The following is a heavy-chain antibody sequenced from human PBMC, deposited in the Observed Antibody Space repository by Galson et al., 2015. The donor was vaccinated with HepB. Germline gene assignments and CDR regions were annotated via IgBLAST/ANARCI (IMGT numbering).Heavy chain of an antibody. CDR2: ISAYNGNT. CDR1: GYTFTSYG. D-gene: IGHD6-19*01. Sequence: SVKVSCKASGYTFTSYGISWVRQAPGQGLEWMGWISAYNGNTSYAQKLQGRVTMTTDTSTSTAYMELRSLRSDDTAVYYCARDVSSGWHPYSDYWGQGTLVAVSS. V-gene: IGHV1-18*04. J-gene: IGHJ4*02. CDR3: ARDVSSGWHPYSDY.